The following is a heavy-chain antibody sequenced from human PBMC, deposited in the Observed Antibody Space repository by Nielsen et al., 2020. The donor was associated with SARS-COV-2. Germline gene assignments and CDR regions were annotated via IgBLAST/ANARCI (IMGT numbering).Heavy chain of an antibody. J-gene: IGHJ4*02. V-gene: IGHV3-7*01. CDR2: LDQEGSEK. Sequence: GGSLRLSCATSGFIFSSYWMSWVRQAPGKGLEWVAKLDQEGSEKNYVDSVKGRFTISRDNAKNSLFLQMNSLRVEDTAVYYCASLVLIQLWLRGYYFDYWGQGTLVTVSS. CDR3: ASLVLIQLWLRGYYFDY. D-gene: IGHD5-18*01. CDR1: GFIFSSYW.